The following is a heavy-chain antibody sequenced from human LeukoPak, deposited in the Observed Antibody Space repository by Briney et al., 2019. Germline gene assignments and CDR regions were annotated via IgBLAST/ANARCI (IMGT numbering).Heavy chain of an antibody. CDR2: IWYDGSNK. Sequence: GGSLRLSCAASGFTFSSNGMHWVRQAPGKGLEWVGVIWYDGSNKYYADSVKGRFTISRDNSKNTLYLQMNSLRDEDTAVYHCARPYYSNYYYYGMDVWGQGTTVTVSS. V-gene: IGHV3-33*01. J-gene: IGHJ6*02. CDR1: GFTFSSNG. CDR3: ARPYYSNYYYYGMDV. D-gene: IGHD4-11*01.